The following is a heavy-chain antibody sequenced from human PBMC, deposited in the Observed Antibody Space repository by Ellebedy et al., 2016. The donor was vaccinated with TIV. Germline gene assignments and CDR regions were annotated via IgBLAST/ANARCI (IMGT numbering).Heavy chain of an antibody. Sequence: GESLKISCAASGFIFDDYTMQWVRQPPGKGLEWVSLVSGDGGSTYYADSVKGRFTISRDNSKNSLYLQMNSLRTEDTALYYCAKGQGDYWGQGTPVTVSS. J-gene: IGHJ4*02. CDR2: VSGDGGST. CDR1: GFIFDDYT. V-gene: IGHV3-43*02. CDR3: AKGQGDY.